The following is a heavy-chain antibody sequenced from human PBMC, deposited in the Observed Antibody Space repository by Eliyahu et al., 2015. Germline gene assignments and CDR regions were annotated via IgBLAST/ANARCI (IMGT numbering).Heavy chain of an antibody. CDR1: GYTFTSYA. D-gene: IGHD2-2*02. V-gene: IGHV1-3*01. CDR3: ARRRLPAAIMDPTDAFDI. Sequence: QVQLVQSGAEVKKPGASVKVSCKASGYTFTSYAMHWVRQAPGQRLEWMGWIHAGNGKTKYSQKFQGRVTITRDTSASTAYMELSSLRSEDTAVYYCARRRLPAAIMDPTDAFDIWGQGTMVTVSS. J-gene: IGHJ3*02. CDR2: IHAGNGKT.